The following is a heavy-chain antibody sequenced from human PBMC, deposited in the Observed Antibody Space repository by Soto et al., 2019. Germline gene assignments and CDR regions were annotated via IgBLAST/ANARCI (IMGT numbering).Heavy chain of an antibody. J-gene: IGHJ4*02. D-gene: IGHD6-6*01. V-gene: IGHV4-30-2*01. CDR3: AGGIAARPLGY. CDR2: IYHSGST. CDR1: GGSISSGGYS. Sequence: QLQLQESGSGLVKPSQTLSLTCAVSGGSISSGGYSWSWIRQPPGKGLEWIGYIYHSGSTYYNPSRKSRVTISVDRSKNQFSRRLSSVTAADTAVYYCAGGIAARPLGYWGQGTLVTVSS.